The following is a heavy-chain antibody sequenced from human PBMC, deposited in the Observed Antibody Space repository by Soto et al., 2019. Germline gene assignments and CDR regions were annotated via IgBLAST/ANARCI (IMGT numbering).Heavy chain of an antibody. CDR3: AKDAGTTVGIDY. CDR1: EFTFSSCG. CDR2: ISYDXSNK. Sequence: PGGSLRLSCAGSEFTFSSCGMHWVRQAPGKGLEWVAVISYDXSNKYYSYSVKGRFTISRDNSKNTLYLQMNSLRAEDTAVYYCAKDAGTTVGIDYWGQGTLVTVSS. D-gene: IGHD1-7*01. V-gene: IGHV3-30*18. J-gene: IGHJ4*02.